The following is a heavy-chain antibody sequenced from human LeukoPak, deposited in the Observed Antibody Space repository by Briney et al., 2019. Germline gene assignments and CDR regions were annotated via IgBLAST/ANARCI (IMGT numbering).Heavy chain of an antibody. J-gene: IGHJ6*02. CDR1: GFTFSGSA. Sequence: GGSLRLSCAASGFTFSGSAMHWVRQASGKGLEWVGRIRSKANSYATAYAASVKGRFTISRDDSKNTAYLQMNSLKTEDTAVYYRTRRGDYGYYYYGMDVWGQGTTVTVSS. V-gene: IGHV3-73*01. CDR3: TRRGDYGYYYYGMDV. D-gene: IGHD4-17*01. CDR2: IRSKANSYAT.